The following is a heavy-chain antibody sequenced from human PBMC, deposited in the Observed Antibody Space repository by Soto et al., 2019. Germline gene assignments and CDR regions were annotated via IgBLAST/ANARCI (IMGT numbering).Heavy chain of an antibody. J-gene: IGHJ6*02. CDR3: ARSMITFGAGDYYYCTDV. D-gene: IGHD3-16*01. Sequence: PEKVACKVSGGTFSSQAISWVRQAPGQGHEWMGGIIPIFGTANYAQKFQGRVTITADESTSTAYMELSSLRSEDTAVYYCARSMITFGAGDYYYCTDVWYPGPSLTV. V-gene: IGHV1-69*13. CDR1: GGTFSSQA. CDR2: IIPIFGTA.